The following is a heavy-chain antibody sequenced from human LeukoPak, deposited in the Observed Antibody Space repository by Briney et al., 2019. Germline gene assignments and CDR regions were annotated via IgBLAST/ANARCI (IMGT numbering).Heavy chain of an antibody. D-gene: IGHD3-3*01. J-gene: IGHJ4*02. Sequence: SQTLSLTCTVSGGSISSGGYYWSWIRQHPGKGLEWIGYIYYSGSTNYNPSLKSRVTISVDTSKNQFSLKLSSVTAADTAVYYCARGPYYDFWSGYPYYFDYWGQGTLVTVSS. V-gene: IGHV4-31*03. CDR2: IYYSGST. CDR3: ARGPYYDFWSGYPYYFDY. CDR1: GGSISSGGYY.